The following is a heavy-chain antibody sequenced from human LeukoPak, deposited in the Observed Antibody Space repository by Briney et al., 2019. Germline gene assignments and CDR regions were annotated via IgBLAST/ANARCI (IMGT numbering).Heavy chain of an antibody. CDR1: GYTLTELS. D-gene: IGHD3-3*01. J-gene: IGHJ4*02. CDR2: FDPEDGET. CDR3: AATSARLLSSPFDY. Sequence: ASVKVSCKVSGYTLTELSMHWVRQAPGKGLEWMGGFDPEDGETIYAQKFQGRVTMTEDTSTDTAYMELSSLRSEDTAVYYCAATSARLLSSPFDYWGQGTLVTVSS. V-gene: IGHV1-24*01.